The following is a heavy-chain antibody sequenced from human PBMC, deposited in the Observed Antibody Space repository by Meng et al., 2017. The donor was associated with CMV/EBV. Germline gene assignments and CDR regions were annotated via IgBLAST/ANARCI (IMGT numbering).Heavy chain of an antibody. Sequence: ASVKVSCKASGYTLTSYGSSWVRQAPGQGLEWMGWISAYNGNTNYAQKLQGRVTMTTDTSTSTAYMELRSLRSDDTAVYYCARGTSYDFWSGYPPSSFDYWGQGTLVTVSS. CDR2: ISAYNGNT. CDR3: ARGTSYDFWSGYPPSSFDY. D-gene: IGHD3-3*01. V-gene: IGHV1-18*01. J-gene: IGHJ4*02. CDR1: GYTLTSYG.